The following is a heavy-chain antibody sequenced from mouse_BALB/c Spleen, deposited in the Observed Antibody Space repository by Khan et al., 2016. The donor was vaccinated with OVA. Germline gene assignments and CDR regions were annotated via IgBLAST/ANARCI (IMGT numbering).Heavy chain of an antibody. CDR3: AASVLFYCSMDY. J-gene: IGHJ4*01. V-gene: IGHV1-7*01. D-gene: IGHD1-1*01. CDR1: GYTFTSYW. Sequence: QVQLKQSGAELAKPGASVKMSCKASGYTFTSYWMHWVKQRPGQGLEWIGYINPSTGYTEYNQKFKDKATLNTDKSSSTAYMQLSSLTSEDSAVCYCAASVLFYCSMDYWGQGTSVTVSS. CDR2: INPSTGYT.